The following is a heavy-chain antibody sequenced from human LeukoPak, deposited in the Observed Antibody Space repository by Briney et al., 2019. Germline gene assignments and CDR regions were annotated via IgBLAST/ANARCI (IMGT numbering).Heavy chain of an antibody. D-gene: IGHD3-22*01. CDR3: ARDARGVYYYDSSGYFPFDY. CDR2: IYHSGST. V-gene: IGHV4-38-2*02. J-gene: IGHJ4*02. CDR1: GYSISSGYY. Sequence: PSETLSLSCTVSGYSISSGYYWGWIRQPPGKGLEWIGSIYHSGSTNYNPSLKSRVTISVDTSKNQFSLKLSSVIAADTAVYYCARDARGVYYYDSSGYFPFDYWGQGTLVTVSS.